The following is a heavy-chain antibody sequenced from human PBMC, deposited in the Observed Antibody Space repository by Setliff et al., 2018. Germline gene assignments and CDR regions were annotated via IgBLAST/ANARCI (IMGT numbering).Heavy chain of an antibody. D-gene: IGHD3-22*01. CDR3: ARHHAQYYSDSSGYFYEDWYFDL. Sequence: SETLSLTCTVSGGSISNYYWSWIRQPPGKGLEWIGYIYYSGTTNSIPSLKSRVTISVDTSKNQFSLKLSSVTAADTAVYYCARHHAQYYSDSSGYFYEDWYFDLWGKGTTVTVSS. V-gene: IGHV4-59*08. CDR1: GGSISNYY. J-gene: IGHJ6*04. CDR2: IYYSGTT.